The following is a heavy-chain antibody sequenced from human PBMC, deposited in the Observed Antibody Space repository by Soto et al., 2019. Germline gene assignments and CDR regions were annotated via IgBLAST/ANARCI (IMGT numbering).Heavy chain of an antibody. CDR2: IIPILGIA. V-gene: IGHV1-69*08. Sequence: QVQLVQSGAEVKKPGSSVKVSCKASGGTFSSYTISWVRQAPGQALGWMGRIIPILGIANYAQKCQGRVTITADKSTSKADVELGSLGSEDTAVYYCAREGDNHDAFDIWGPGTMVTVSS. J-gene: IGHJ3*02. D-gene: IGHD2-15*01. CDR3: AREGDNHDAFDI. CDR1: GGTFSSYT.